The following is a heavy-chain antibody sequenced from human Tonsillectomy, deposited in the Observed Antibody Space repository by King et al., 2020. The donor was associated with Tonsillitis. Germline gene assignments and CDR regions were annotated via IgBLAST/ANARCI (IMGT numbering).Heavy chain of an antibody. CDR3: ACFPMXVVIXPH. CDR2: ISYDGSNK. D-gene: IGHD3-22*01. Sequence: VQLVESGGGVVQPGRSLRLSCAASGFTFSNNAMHWVRQAPGKGLEWVATISYDGSNKYYADSLKGRFTISRDNSKNTLYLQMDSLRAEDTAVYYCACFPMXVVIXPHWGQGTLVTVSS. V-gene: IGHV3-30*04. CDR1: GFTFSNNA. J-gene: IGHJ4*02.